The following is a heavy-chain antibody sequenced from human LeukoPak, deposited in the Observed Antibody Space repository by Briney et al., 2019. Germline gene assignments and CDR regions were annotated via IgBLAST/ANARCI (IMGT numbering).Heavy chain of an antibody. J-gene: IGHJ4*02. V-gene: IGHV3-66*01. Sequence: GGSLRLSCAASGFTFSSYAMHWVRQAPGKGLEWVSVIYSGGSTYYADSVKGRFTISRDNSKNTLYLQMNSLRAEDTAVYYCARAIAGYSYILDYWGQGTLVTVSS. CDR1: GFTFSSYA. D-gene: IGHD5-18*01. CDR2: IYSGGST. CDR3: ARAIAGYSYILDY.